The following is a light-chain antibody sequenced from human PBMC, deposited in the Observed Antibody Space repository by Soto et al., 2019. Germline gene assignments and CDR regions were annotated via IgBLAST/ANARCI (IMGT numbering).Light chain of an antibody. CDR1: SSDVGGYNY. CDR2: EVS. J-gene: IGLJ2*01. CDR3: SSYTSSSPVV. Sequence: QSALTQPASVSGSPGQSITISCTGTSSDVGGYNYVSWYQQHPGKAPKLMIYEVSNRPSGVSNSFSGSKSGNTASLTISGLQAEDEADYSCSSYTSSSPVVFGGGTKLTVL. V-gene: IGLV2-14*01.